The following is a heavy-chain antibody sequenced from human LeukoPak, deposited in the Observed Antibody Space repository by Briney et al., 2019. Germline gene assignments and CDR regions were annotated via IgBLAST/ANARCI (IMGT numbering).Heavy chain of an antibody. V-gene: IGHV3-23*01. CDR1: GFTFSSYS. CDR3: AKHSIAAQHGMDV. Sequence: GGSLRLSCAASGFTFSSYSMNWVRQAPGKGLEWVSAISGSGGSTYYADSVKGRFTISRDNSKNTLYLQMNSLRAEDTAVYYCAKHSIAAQHGMDVWGQGTTVTVSS. D-gene: IGHD6-6*01. CDR2: ISGSGGST. J-gene: IGHJ6*02.